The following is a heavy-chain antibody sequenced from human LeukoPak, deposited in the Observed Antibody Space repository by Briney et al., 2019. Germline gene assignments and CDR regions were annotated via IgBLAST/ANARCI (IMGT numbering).Heavy chain of an antibody. CDR3: ARDFVVGYYYGMDV. J-gene: IGHJ6*02. CDR1: GFTFSSYS. CDR2: ISSSSSYI. Sequence: GGSLRLSCAASGFTFSSYSMNWVRQAPGKGLEWVSSISSSSSYIYYADSVKGRFTISRDNAKNSLYLQMNSLRAEDTAVYYCARDFVVGYYYGMDVWGQGTTVTVSS. D-gene: IGHD2-21*01. V-gene: IGHV3-21*01.